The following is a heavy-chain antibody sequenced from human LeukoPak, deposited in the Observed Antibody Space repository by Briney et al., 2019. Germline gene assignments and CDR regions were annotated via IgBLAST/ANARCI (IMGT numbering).Heavy chain of an antibody. J-gene: IGHJ3*02. CDR1: GFTFSSYA. Sequence: GGSLRLSCAASGFTFSSYAMNWVRQAPGKGLEWVSTISGSGGSTYYADSVKGRFTISRDNSKNTLYLQMNSLRAEDTAVYYCAKGAVAGRIYDALDIWGQGTMVTVSA. CDR3: AKGAVAGRIYDALDI. D-gene: IGHD2-15*01. CDR2: ISGSGGST. V-gene: IGHV3-23*01.